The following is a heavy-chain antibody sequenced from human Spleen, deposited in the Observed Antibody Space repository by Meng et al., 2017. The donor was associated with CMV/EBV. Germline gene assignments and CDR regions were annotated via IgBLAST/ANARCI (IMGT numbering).Heavy chain of an antibody. Sequence: GESLKISCAASGFTFSSYSMNWVRQAPGKGLEWVSSISSSSSYIYYADSVKGRFTISRDNAKNSLYLQMNSLRAEDTAVYYCARGGRSSSWLGADYWGQGTLVTVSS. CDR1: GFTFSSYS. V-gene: IGHV3-21*01. J-gene: IGHJ4*02. CDR3: ARGGRSSSWLGADY. D-gene: IGHD6-13*01. CDR2: ISSSSSYI.